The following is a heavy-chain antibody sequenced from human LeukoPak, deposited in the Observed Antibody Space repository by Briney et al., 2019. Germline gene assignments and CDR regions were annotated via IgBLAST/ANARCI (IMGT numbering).Heavy chain of an antibody. V-gene: IGHV1-2*02. D-gene: IGHD3-10*01. CDR2: INPNSGGT. Sequence: ASVKVSCKASGYTFTGYYMHWVRQAPGQGLEWMGWINPNSGGTNYAQKFQGRVTMTRDTSISTAYMELSRLRSDDTAVYYCAGGDYYGSGINDYWGQGTLVTVPS. CDR3: AGGDYYGSGINDY. J-gene: IGHJ4*02. CDR1: GYTFTGYY.